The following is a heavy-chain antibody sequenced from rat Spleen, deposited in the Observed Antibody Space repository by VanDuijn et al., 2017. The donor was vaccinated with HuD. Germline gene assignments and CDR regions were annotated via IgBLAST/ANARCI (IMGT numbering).Heavy chain of an antibody. Sequence: VQLKESGPGLVQPSQTLSLTCTVSGFSLTSNGVSWVRQPPGKGLEWVASISYAGGSAHYPDFVKGRFTISRDNAKRTLYLQMNSLRSEDTATYYCTRVDTMGTEDYWGQGVMVTVSS. D-gene: IGHD1-7*01. J-gene: IGHJ2*01. CDR1: GFSLTSNG. V-gene: IGHV5-31*01. CDR2: ISYAGGSA. CDR3: TRVDTMGTEDY.